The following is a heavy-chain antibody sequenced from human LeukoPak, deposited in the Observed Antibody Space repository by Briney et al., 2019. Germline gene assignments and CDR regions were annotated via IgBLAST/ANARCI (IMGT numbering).Heavy chain of an antibody. Sequence: SETLSLTCTVSGGSISSYYWSWIRQPPGKGLEWIGYIYYSGSTNYNPSLKSRVTISVDTSKNQFSLKLSSVTAADTAVYYCARAGAPIAAAVGGFDPWGKETLVTVSP. CDR2: IYYSGST. J-gene: IGHJ5*02. V-gene: IGHV4-59*01. CDR3: ARAGAPIAAAVGGFDP. CDR1: GGSISSYY. D-gene: IGHD6-13*01.